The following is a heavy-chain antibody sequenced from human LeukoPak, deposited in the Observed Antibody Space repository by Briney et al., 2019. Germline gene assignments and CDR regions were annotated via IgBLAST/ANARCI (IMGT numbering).Heavy chain of an antibody. CDR1: RGPISSGEYD. Sequence: DPSEALSLTCTVSRGPISSGEYDWSRIRQPPREGLAWIGYIYYSRSTYYNPSLKSRVTISGDTSKKQFFLKLRSVTAADTALYYCATYGGKSPLGFDYWGQGTLVTVSS. CDR3: ATYGGKSPLGFDY. V-gene: IGHV4-30-4*01. D-gene: IGHD4-23*01. J-gene: IGHJ4*02. CDR2: IYYSRST.